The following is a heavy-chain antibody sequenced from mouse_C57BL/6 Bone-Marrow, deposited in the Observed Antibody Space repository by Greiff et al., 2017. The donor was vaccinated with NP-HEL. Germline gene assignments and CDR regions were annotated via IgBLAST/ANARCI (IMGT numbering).Heavy chain of an antibody. CDR3: ARRYSNYAYAMDY. CDR1: GYAFSSSW. V-gene: IGHV1-82*01. D-gene: IGHD2-5*01. J-gene: IGHJ4*01. Sequence: VQRVESGPELVKPGASVKISCKASGYAFSSSWMNWVKQRPGKGLEWIGRIYPGDGDTNYNGKFKGKATLTADKSSSTAYMQLSSLTSEDSAVYFCARRYSNYAYAMDYWGQGTSVTVSS. CDR2: IYPGDGDT.